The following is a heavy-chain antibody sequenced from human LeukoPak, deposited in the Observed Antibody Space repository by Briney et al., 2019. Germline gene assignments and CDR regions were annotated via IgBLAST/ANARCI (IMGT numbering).Heavy chain of an antibody. D-gene: IGHD6-13*01. V-gene: IGHV3-23*01. J-gene: IGHJ4*02. Sequence: GGSLRLSCAASGFTFSSYAMSWVRQAPGKGLEWVSGICGSGSTTYYADSVKGRFTISRDNSKNTLYLQMNSLRAEDTAVYYCAKDLRKYSSSWYNDYWGQGTLVTVSS. CDR3: AKDLRKYSSSWYNDY. CDR2: ICGSGSTT. CDR1: GFTFSSYA.